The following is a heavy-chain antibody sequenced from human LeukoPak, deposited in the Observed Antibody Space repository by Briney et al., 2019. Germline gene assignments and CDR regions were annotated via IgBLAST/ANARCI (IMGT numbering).Heavy chain of an antibody. D-gene: IGHD2-15*01. CDR3: AKGHRLCSSGNCNSQVDY. V-gene: IGHV3-21*04. CDR2: ISSSSSYI. Sequence: GGSLRLSCAASGFTFSSYSMNWVRQAPGKGLEWVSSISSSSSYIYYADSVKGRFTISRDNAKNSLYLQMNSLRAEDTAAYYCAKGHRLCSSGNCNSQVDYWGHGTLVIVPS. CDR1: GFTFSSYS. J-gene: IGHJ4*01.